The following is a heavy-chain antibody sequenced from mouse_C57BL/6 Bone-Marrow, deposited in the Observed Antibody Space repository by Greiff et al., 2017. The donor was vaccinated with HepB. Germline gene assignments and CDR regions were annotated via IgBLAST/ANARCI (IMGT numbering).Heavy chain of an antibody. Sequence: VQLQQSGPELVKPGASVKISCKASGYAFSSSWMNWVKQRPGKGLECIGRIYPGDGDTNYNGKFKGKATLTADKSSSTAYMQLSSLTSEDSAVYFCARHRGYWYFDVWGTGTTVTVSS. J-gene: IGHJ1*03. CDR1: GYAFSSSW. V-gene: IGHV1-82*01. CDR3: ARHRGYWYFDV. CDR2: IYPGDGDT.